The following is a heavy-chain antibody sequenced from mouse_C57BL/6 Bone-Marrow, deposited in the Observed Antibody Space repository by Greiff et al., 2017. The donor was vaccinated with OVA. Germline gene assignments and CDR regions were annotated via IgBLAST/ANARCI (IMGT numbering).Heavy chain of an antibody. V-gene: IGHV1-81*01. Sequence: VQLVESGAELARPGASVKLSCKASGYTFTSYGISWVKQRTGQGLEWIGEIYPRSGNTYYNEKFKGKATLTADKSSSTAYMELRSLTSEDAAVYFCATPFAYCGQGTLVTVSA. CDR1: GYTFTSYG. J-gene: IGHJ3*01. CDR3: ATPFAY. CDR2: IYPRSGNT.